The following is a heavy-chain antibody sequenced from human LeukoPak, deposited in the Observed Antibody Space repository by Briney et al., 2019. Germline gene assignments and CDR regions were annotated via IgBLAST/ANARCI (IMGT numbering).Heavy chain of an antibody. D-gene: IGHD1-1*01. CDR1: GGSFSGYY. Sequence: TSETLSLTCAVYGGSFSGYYWRWIRQPPGKGLEWIGEINHSGSTNYNPSLKSRVTISVDTSKNQFSLKLSSVTAADTAVYYCARELVGGWNERETYYYYGIDVWGQGTTVTVSS. CDR2: INHSGST. V-gene: IGHV4-34*01. J-gene: IGHJ6*02. CDR3: ARELVGGWNERETYYYYGIDV.